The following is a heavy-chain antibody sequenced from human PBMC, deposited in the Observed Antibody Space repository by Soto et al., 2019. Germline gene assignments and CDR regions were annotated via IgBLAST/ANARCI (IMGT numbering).Heavy chain of an antibody. Sequence: EVLLVESGGGLVQPGGSLRLSCAASGFTFSNYWMHWVRQAPGKGLVWVSRINFKGTTTHYADSVKGRFPISRDNAKNTLNRQVTSLGAEDASVYRCATGCRGNYHFDYWCQGTLVTVSS. V-gene: IGHV3-74*01. D-gene: IGHD1-26*01. CDR3: ATGCRGNYHFDY. CDR1: GFTFSNYW. CDR2: INFKGTTT. J-gene: IGHJ4*02.